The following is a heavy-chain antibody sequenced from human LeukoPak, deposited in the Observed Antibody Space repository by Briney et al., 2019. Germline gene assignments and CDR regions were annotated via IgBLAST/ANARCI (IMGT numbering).Heavy chain of an antibody. CDR1: GYTFTSYD. CDR2: MNPNSGNT. CDR3: ARGRRNGDFWSGYDIDY. D-gene: IGHD3-3*01. J-gene: IGHJ4*02. Sequence: ASVKVSCKASGYTFTSYDFNWVRQATGQGVDGMGWMNPNSGNTGYAQKFQGRVTMTRNTSISTAYMELSSLRSEDTAVYYCARGRRNGDFWSGYDIDYWGQGILVTVSS. V-gene: IGHV1-8*01.